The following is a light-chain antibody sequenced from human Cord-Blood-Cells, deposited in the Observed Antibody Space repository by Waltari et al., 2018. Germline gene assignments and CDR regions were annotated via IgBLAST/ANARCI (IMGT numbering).Light chain of an antibody. Sequence: QSALTQPASVSGSPGQSITISCTGTSSDVGSYNLVSWYQQHPGKAPKLMIYEGSKRPSGVSNRFSGCKSGNTASLTISGLQAEDEADYYCCSYAGSSTLYVFGTGTKVTVL. CDR1: SSDVGSYNL. V-gene: IGLV2-23*01. J-gene: IGLJ1*01. CDR2: EGS. CDR3: CSYAGSSTLYV.